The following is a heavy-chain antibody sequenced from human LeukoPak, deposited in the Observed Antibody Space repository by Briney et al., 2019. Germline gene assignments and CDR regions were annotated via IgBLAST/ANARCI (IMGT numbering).Heavy chain of an antibody. CDR3: ARAGFTFSDYFGSFFDY. V-gene: IGHV3-48*01. Sequence: GGSLRLSCAASGFTFSSYSMNWVRQAPGKGLEWVSHISSSSSTRYYADSVKGRFTLSRDNAKNSLYLQMNSLRAEDTAVYYCARAGFTFSDYFGSFFDYWGQGTLVTVSS. J-gene: IGHJ4*02. CDR2: ISSSSSTR. CDR1: GFTFSSYS. D-gene: IGHD3-10*01.